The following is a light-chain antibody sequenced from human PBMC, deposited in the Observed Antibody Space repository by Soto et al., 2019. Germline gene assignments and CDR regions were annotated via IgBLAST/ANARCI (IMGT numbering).Light chain of an antibody. V-gene: IGKV3-20*01. CDR1: QSVSSSY. CDR3: QQYGSSRWT. J-gene: IGKJ1*01. CDR2: GAS. Sequence: EIVLTQSPGTLSLSPGERATLSCRSSQSVSSSYLAWYQQNRGQAPRLLIYGASSRAPGIPDRFGGSGSGTDFTLTISRLEPEDLAVYYCQQYGSSRWTFCQGTKVEIK.